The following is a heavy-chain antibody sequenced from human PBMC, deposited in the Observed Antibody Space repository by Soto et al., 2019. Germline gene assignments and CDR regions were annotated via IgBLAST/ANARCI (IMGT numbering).Heavy chain of an antibody. Sequence: ASVKVSCKASGYTFTDYAIHWVRQAPGQRLEWLGWINAGSGNARYSQKFQDRVTIARDTSATTAFMDLSSLTSEDTALYYCSSLMIVVVIFPLPFDYWGQGTLVTVSS. V-gene: IGHV1-3*01. CDR1: GYTFTDYA. CDR2: INAGSGNA. D-gene: IGHD3-22*01. J-gene: IGHJ4*02. CDR3: SSLMIVVVIFPLPFDY.